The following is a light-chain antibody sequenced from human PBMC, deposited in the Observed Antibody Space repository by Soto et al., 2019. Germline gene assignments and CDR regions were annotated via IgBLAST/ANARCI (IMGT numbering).Light chain of an antibody. CDR3: QQYNNWPKT. CDR2: DAS. CDR1: QSAGNF. Sequence: EIVMTQSPATLSVSPGETASLSCRASQSAGNFLAWYQQKPGQAPRLLIYDASTRATGIPARFSGSGSGTEFTLTISSLQSEDFAVYHCQQYNNWPKTFGQGTKVDI. J-gene: IGKJ1*01. V-gene: IGKV3-15*01.